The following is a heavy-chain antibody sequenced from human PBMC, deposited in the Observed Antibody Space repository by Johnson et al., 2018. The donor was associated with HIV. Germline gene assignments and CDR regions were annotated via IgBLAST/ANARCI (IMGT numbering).Heavy chain of an antibody. CDR2: INSDGSST. J-gene: IGHJ3*02. Sequence: VQLVESGGGVVQPGRSLRLSCAASGFTFRSYWMSWVRQAPGKGLEWVSRINSDGSSTNYADSVKGRFTISRDNSKNSLYLQMNSLRAEDTALYYCAKDISPLYSSSDAFDIWGQGTMVTVSS. CDR1: GFTFRSYW. V-gene: IGHV3-74*01. CDR3: AKDISPLYSSSDAFDI. D-gene: IGHD6-6*01.